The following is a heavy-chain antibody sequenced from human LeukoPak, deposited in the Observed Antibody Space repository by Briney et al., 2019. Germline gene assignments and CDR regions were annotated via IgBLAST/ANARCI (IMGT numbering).Heavy chain of an antibody. CDR2: IYYSGST. CDR3: ARRERYSSGFPTGMDV. CDR1: GGSISSSSYY. V-gene: IGHV4-39*01. Sequence: SETLSLTCTVSGGSISSSSYYWGWIRQPPGRGLEWIGSIYYSGSTYYNPSLKSRVTISVDTSKNQFSLKLSSVTAADTAVYYCARRERYSSGFPTGMDVWGQGTTVTVSS. D-gene: IGHD6-19*01. J-gene: IGHJ6*02.